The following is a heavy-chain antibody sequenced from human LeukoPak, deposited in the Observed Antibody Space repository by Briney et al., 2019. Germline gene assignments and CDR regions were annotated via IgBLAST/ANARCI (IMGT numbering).Heavy chain of an antibody. Sequence: PSETLSCTCTVSGGSISSSTSYWGWIRQPPGRGLEWLGSIYYSGSTYYNPSLKSRVSISVDTSKNQFSLKLSSVTAADTAVYYCASYVDTAMGSNFDYWGQGTLVTVSS. CDR2: IYYSGST. D-gene: IGHD5-18*01. V-gene: IGHV4-39*07. CDR3: ASYVDTAMGSNFDY. J-gene: IGHJ4*02. CDR1: GGSISSSTSY.